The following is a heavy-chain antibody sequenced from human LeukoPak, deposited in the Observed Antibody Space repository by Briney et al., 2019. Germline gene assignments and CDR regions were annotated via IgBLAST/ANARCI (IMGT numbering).Heavy chain of an antibody. CDR1: GFTFSSYG. CDR2: LWSDGSNK. CDR3: AKEGSGVRGSYYFDC. V-gene: IGHV3-33*06. Sequence: GGSLRLSCEASGFTFSSYGMHWVRQAPGKGLEWVAVLWSDGSNKYYTDSVKGRFTISRDNSKNTLYLQMDSLRAEDTAVYYCAKEGSGVRGSYYFDCWGQGTLVTVSS. J-gene: IGHJ4*02. D-gene: IGHD3-10*01.